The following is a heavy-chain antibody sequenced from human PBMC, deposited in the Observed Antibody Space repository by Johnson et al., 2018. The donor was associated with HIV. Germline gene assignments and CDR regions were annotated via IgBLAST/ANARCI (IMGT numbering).Heavy chain of an antibody. J-gene: IGHJ3*02. CDR2: IRYDGSNK. CDR3: AKVGLGVLLDAFDI. D-gene: IGHD3-10*01. Sequence: VQLVESGGGVVQPGGSLRLSCAASGFTFSSYGMHWVRQAPGKGLEWVAFIRYDGSNKYYADSVKGRFTISRDNSKNTLYLQMNSLRAEDTAVYYCAKVGLGVLLDAFDIWGQGTMVTVSS. CDR1: GFTFSSYG. V-gene: IGHV3-30*02.